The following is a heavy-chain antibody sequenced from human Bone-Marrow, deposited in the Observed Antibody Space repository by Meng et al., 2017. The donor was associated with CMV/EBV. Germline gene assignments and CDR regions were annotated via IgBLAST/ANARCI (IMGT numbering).Heavy chain of an antibody. V-gene: IGHV6-1*01. CDR1: GDSVSSNIAA. D-gene: IGHD1-1*01. Sequence: SQTLSLTCAISGDSVSSNIAAWNWIRQSPSRGLEWLGRTYDRSKWYNDYAVSVKSRITINPDTSKNQFPIQLNSVTPEDTAVYYCARDTDWNHETYYYYYYGMDVWGQGTTVTVSS. CDR2: TYDRSKWYN. J-gene: IGHJ6*02. CDR3: ARDTDWNHETYYYYYYGMDV.